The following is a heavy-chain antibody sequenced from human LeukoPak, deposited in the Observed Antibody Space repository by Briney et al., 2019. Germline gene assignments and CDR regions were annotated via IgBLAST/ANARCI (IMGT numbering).Heavy chain of an antibody. Sequence: ASVKVSCKASGYTLTSYGISWVRQAPGQGLEWMRWISAYNGNTNYAQKLQGRGTMTTDTSTSKAYMELRSLRSDDTAVYYCARDKGSGWYSEYWGQGTLVTVSS. CDR2: ISAYNGNT. CDR3: ARDKGSGWYSEY. V-gene: IGHV1-18*01. D-gene: IGHD6-19*01. J-gene: IGHJ4*02. CDR1: GYTLTSYG.